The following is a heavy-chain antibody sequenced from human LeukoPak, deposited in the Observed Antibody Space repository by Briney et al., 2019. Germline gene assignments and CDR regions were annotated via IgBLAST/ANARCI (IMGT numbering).Heavy chain of an antibody. J-gene: IGHJ5*02. Sequence: GGSLRLSCAASRFTFSSYTMNWVRQAPGKGLEWVSSISSSSRNIDYADSVKGRFTISRDNDKNSLYLQMNSLRAEDTAVYYCASGCISCYLDPWGQGTLVTVSS. D-gene: IGHD2-15*01. CDR2: ISSSSRNI. CDR1: RFTFSSYT. V-gene: IGHV3-21*01. CDR3: ASGCISCYLDP.